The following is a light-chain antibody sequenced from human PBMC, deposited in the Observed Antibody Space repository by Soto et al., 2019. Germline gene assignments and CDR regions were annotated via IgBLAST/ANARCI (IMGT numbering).Light chain of an antibody. J-gene: IGLJ3*02. CDR3: SSYAGSNNWV. CDR1: GSDVGGYKY. V-gene: IGLV2-8*01. CDR2: GDS. Sequence: QSALTQPPSASGSPGQSVTISCTGTGSDVGGYKYVSWYQQHPGKAPKLMICGDSKRPSGVPDRFAGSKSGNTASLTVSGLQAEDEADYYCSSYAGSNNWVFGGGTKVTVL.